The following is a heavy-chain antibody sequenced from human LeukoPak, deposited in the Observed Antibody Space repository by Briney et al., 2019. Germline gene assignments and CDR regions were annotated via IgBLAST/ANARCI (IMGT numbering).Heavy chain of an antibody. V-gene: IGHV3-64*04. CDR1: GFTFSSYA. CDR3: ARDPYSGSYGNYYYYFMDV. Sequence: GGSLRLSCVASGFTFSSYAMHWVRQTPGKGLEFVSTISGNAVITYYVDSVKGRFTISRDNAKNSLYLQMNSLRAEDTAVYYCARDPYSGSYGNYYYYFMDVWGKGTTVTISS. D-gene: IGHD1-26*01. CDR2: ISGNAVIT. J-gene: IGHJ6*03.